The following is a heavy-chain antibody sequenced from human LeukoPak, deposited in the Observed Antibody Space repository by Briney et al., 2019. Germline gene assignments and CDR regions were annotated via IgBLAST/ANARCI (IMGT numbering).Heavy chain of an antibody. V-gene: IGHV3-21*01. CDR2: ISSSDYI. CDR1: GFTFSSST. J-gene: IGHJ5*02. D-gene: IGHD4/OR15-4a*01. CDR3: VRIPNSANFPNWFDP. Sequence: PGGSLRLSCAASGFTFSSSTMNWVRRAPGKGLEGVSSISSSDYIYYADSVKGRFTISRDNAKNSLYLQMNSPRAEDTAVYYCVRIPNSANFPNWFDPWGQGTLVTVSS.